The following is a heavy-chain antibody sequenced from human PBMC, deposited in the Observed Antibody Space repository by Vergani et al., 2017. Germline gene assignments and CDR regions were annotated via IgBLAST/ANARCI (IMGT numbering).Heavy chain of an antibody. CDR2: INPNSGGT. CDR1: GYTFTGYY. Sequence: QVQLVQSGAEVKKPGASVKVSCKASGYTFTGYYMHWVRQAPGQGLEWMGWINPNSGGTNYAQKFQGRVTMTRDTSISTAYMELSRLRSDDTAVYYCARVPRIVAAGRYYYYWMVVGGEGTTVTVSS. V-gene: IGHV1-2*02. J-gene: IGHJ6*01. CDR3: ARVPRIVAAGRYYYYWMVV. D-gene: IGHD6-13*01.